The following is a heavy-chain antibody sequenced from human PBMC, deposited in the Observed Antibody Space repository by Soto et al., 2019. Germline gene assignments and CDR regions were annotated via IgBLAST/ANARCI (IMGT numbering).Heavy chain of an antibody. J-gene: IGHJ4*02. Sequence: QVHLVQSGAEVKKPGASVKVSCKGSGYAFTTYGITWVRQAPGQGLEWMGWISAHNGNTNYAQKLQGRVTVPRDTSTRTAYMELRSLRSDDTAVYYCARGRYGDYWGQGDLVTVSS. CDR2: ISAHNGNT. V-gene: IGHV1-18*01. D-gene: IGHD1-1*01. CDR3: ARGRYGDY. CDR1: GYAFTTYG.